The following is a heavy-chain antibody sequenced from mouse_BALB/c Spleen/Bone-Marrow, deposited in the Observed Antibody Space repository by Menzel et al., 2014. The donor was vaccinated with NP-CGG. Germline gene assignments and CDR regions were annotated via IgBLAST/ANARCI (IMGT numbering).Heavy chain of an antibody. J-gene: IGHJ3*01. CDR1: GFNIKDTY. CDR2: IDPANGNT. CDR3: ARGYDEGFAY. Sequence: VKLQQSGAELVKPGASVKMSCTASGFNIKDTYMHWAKQRPEQGLEWIGRIDPANGNTKYDPKFPGKATITADTSSNSAYLQLSSLTSEDTAVYYCARGYDEGFAYWGRGTLVTVS. D-gene: IGHD2-14*01. V-gene: IGHV14-3*02.